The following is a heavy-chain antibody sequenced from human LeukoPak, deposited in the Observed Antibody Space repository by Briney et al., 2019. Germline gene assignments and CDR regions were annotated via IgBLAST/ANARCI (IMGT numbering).Heavy chain of an antibody. Sequence: GGSLRLSCAASGFTFSSYWMHWVRQAPGKGLEWVSYISSSGSTTYNADSVKGRFTISRDNAKTSLYLQMNSLRAEDTAVYYCARRYCSSTSCTLDYWGQGTLVTVSS. CDR3: ARRYCSSTSCTLDY. V-gene: IGHV3-48*04. J-gene: IGHJ4*02. CDR1: GFTFSSYW. D-gene: IGHD2-2*01. CDR2: ISSSGSTT.